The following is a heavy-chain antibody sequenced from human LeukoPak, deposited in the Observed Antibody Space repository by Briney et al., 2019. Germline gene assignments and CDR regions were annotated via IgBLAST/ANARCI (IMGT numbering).Heavy chain of an antibody. Sequence: PSETLSLTRTVSGGSISSSSYYWGWIRQPPGKGLEWIGSIYYSGSTYYNPSLKSRVTISVDTSKNQFSLKLSSVTAADTAVYYCARAFLTRVGDHGAFDIWGQGTMVTVSS. V-gene: IGHV4-39*07. CDR1: GGSISSSSYY. D-gene: IGHD2-21*01. CDR3: ARAFLTRVGDHGAFDI. CDR2: IYYSGST. J-gene: IGHJ3*02.